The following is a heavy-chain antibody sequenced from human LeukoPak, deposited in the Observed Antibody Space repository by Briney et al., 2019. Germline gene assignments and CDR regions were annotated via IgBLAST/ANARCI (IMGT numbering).Heavy chain of an antibody. J-gene: IGHJ4*02. CDR3: ARLAAAAHNYYFDY. CDR2: IYYSGSA. Sequence: SETLSLTCTVSDGYISSDYWSWIRQPPGKGLECIGYIYYSGSANYNPSLKSRVTISLDTSKNQFSLKLSSVTAADTAVYYCARLAAAAHNYYFDYWGQGTLVTVSS. D-gene: IGHD6-25*01. CDR1: DGYISSDY. V-gene: IGHV4-59*01.